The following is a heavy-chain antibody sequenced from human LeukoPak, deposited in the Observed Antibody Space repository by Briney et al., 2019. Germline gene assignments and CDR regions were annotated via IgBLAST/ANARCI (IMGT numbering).Heavy chain of an antibody. CDR2: ISSSSSTI. Sequence: GGSLRLSCAASGFTFSSYSMSWVRQAPGKGLEWVSYISSSSSTIYYADSVKGRFTISRDNAKNSLYLQMNSLRAEDTAVYYCARVRQGYSYGLYYFDYWGQGTLVTVSS. D-gene: IGHD5-18*01. CDR1: GFTFSSYS. J-gene: IGHJ4*02. CDR3: ARVRQGYSYGLYYFDY. V-gene: IGHV3-48*01.